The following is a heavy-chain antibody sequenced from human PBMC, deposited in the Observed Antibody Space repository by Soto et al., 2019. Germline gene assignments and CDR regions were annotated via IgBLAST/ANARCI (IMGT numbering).Heavy chain of an antibody. J-gene: IGHJ3*02. CDR3: ARELYDYVWGSYRYYAFDI. CDR1: GGSVSSGSYY. D-gene: IGHD3-16*02. CDR2: IYYSGST. Sequence: PSETLSLTCTVSGGSVSSGSYYWSWIRQPPGKGLEWIGYIYYSGSTNYNPSLKSRVTISVDTSKNQFSLKLSSVTAADTAVYYCARELYDYVWGSYRYYAFDIWGQGTMVTV. V-gene: IGHV4-61*01.